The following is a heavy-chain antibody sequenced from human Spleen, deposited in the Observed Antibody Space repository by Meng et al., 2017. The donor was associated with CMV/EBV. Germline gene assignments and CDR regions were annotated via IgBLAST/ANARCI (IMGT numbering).Heavy chain of an antibody. J-gene: IGHJ4*02. CDR3: ARVDYDFWSGYYLIDY. CDR1: GFSFSDYW. Sequence: GESLKISCAASGFSFSDYWMSWVRQAPGKGLEWVANIKLDGSEKYYVDSVKGRFTISRDNAKNSLYLQIYSLRAEDTAVYYCARVDYDFWSGYYLIDYWGQGTLVTVSS. V-gene: IGHV3-7*01. CDR2: IKLDGSEK. D-gene: IGHD3-3*01.